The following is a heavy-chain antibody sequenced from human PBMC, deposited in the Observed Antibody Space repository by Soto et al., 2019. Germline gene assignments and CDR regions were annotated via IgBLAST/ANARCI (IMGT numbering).Heavy chain of an antibody. CDR2: INAANGNT. Sequence: ASVKVSCKAYGYTFRSYAMHWVRQAPGQRLEWMGWINAANGNTKYSQKFQGRVTITRDTSATTAYMELSSLRLEDTAVYFCARDVSDYSSGWYYHDFWGQGTLVTVSS. J-gene: IGHJ4*02. CDR3: ARDVSDYSSGWYYHDF. CDR1: GYTFRSYA. V-gene: IGHV1-3*01. D-gene: IGHD4-4*01.